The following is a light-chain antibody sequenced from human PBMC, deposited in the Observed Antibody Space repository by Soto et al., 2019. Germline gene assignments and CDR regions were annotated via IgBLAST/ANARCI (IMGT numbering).Light chain of an antibody. Sequence: EMVMTQSPATLSVSPGERATLSCRASQSVSSNLAWYQQKPGQAPSLLIYGASTRATGTPARFSGSGSGTEFTLTISTLQPEDFAVYYCQQYILWPLTFGGGRKVDI. J-gene: IGKJ4*01. CDR1: QSVSSN. V-gene: IGKV3-15*01. CDR3: QQYILWPLT. CDR2: GAS.